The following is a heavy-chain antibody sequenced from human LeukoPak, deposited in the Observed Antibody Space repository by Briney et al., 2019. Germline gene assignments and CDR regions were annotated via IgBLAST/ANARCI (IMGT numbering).Heavy chain of an antibody. J-gene: IGHJ4*02. V-gene: IGHV4-31*03. CDR2: IYYSGST. D-gene: IGHD1-26*01. CDR3: AREKDREDYFDY. Sequence: SQTLSLTCTVSGGSISSGGYYWSWIRQHPGKGLEWIGYIYYSGSTYYNPSLKSRVTISVDTSKNQFSLKLSSVTAADTAVYYCAREKDREDYFDYWGQGTLVTVSS. CDR1: GGSISSGGYY.